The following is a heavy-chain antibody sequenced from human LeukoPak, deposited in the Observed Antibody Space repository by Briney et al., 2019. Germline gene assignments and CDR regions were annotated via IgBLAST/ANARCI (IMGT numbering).Heavy chain of an antibody. V-gene: IGHV1-69*06. CDR3: AAMGNYYDNSEGLYYYMDV. J-gene: IGHJ6*03. CDR2: IIPIFGTA. CDR1: GGTFSSYA. Sequence: GASVKVSCKASGGTFSSYAISWVRQAPGQGLEWMGGIIPIFGTANYAQKFQGRVTITADKSTSTAYMELSSLRSEDTAVYYCAAMGNYYDNSEGLYYYMDVWGKGTTVTISS. D-gene: IGHD3-22*01.